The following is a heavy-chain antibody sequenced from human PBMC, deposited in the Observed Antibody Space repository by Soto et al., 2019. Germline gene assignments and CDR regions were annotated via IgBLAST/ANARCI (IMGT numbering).Heavy chain of an antibody. CDR1: GFTFSSYA. CDR2: ISGSGGST. J-gene: IGHJ4*02. D-gene: IGHD6-19*01. CDR3: AKPSPSYSSGFSYRHDY. V-gene: IGHV3-23*01. Sequence: PGGSLRLSCAASGFTFSSYAMSWVRQAPGKGLEWVSAISGSGGSTYYADSVKGRFTISRDNSKNTLYLQMNSLRAEDTAVYYCAKPSPSYSSGFSYRHDYWGQGTLVTVSS.